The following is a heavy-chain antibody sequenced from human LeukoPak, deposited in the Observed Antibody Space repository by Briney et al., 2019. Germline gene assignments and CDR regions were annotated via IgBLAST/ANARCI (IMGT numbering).Heavy chain of an antibody. CDR3: ARAYSSSWYFNWFDP. J-gene: IGHJ5*02. D-gene: IGHD6-13*01. CDR1: GGSISSYY. Sequence: PSETLSLTCTVSGGSISSYYWSWIRQPPGRGLEWIGTIYHSGSTYYNPSLKSRVTISVDTSKNQFSLKLSSVTAADTAVYLCARAYSSSWYFNWFDPWGQGTQVTVSS. V-gene: IGHV4-59*08. CDR2: IYHSGST.